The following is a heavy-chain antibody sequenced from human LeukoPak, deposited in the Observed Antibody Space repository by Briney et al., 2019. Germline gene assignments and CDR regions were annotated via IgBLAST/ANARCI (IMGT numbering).Heavy chain of an antibody. J-gene: IGHJ5*02. CDR2: ISGSGGST. CDR1: GFTFSSYA. Sequence: PGGSLRLSCAASGFTFSSYAMSWVRQAPGKGLEWVSAISGSGGSTYYADSVKGRFTISGDNSKNTLYLQMNSLRAEDTAVYYCAKGDVVVVAATPSWFDPWGQGTLVTVSS. CDR3: AKGDVVVVAATPSWFDP. V-gene: IGHV3-23*01. D-gene: IGHD2-15*01.